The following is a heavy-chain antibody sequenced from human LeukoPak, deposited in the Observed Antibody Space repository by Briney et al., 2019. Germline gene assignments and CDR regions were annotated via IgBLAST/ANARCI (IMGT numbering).Heavy chain of an antibody. D-gene: IGHD5-24*01. Sequence: GGSLRLSCVVSGLTFSTHGMYWVRQAPGKGLEWVAVIWHHGRSYYYADSVKDRFTISRDNAKNSLYLQMNSLRAEDTAVYYCARGLDGYKVDYWGQGTLVTVSS. CDR1: GLTFSTHG. CDR3: ARGLDGYKVDY. J-gene: IGHJ4*02. CDR2: IWHHGRSY. V-gene: IGHV3-33*01.